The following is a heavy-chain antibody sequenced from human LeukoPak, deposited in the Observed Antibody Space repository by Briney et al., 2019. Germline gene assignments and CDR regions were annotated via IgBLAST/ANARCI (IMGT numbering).Heavy chain of an antibody. J-gene: IGHJ4*02. D-gene: IGHD1-1*01. CDR3: TRLELPPPKRFDY. V-gene: IGHV4-39*01. CDR1: GGSTRSTNHY. CDR2: MYYSGAT. Sequence: SETLSLTCSVSGGSTRSTNHYWSWIRQPPGKGLEWIGSMYYSGATYYNLSLRSRVTISVDTSKNQFSLKLSSMTATDTAVYYFTRLELPPPKRFDYWGQGTLVTVSS.